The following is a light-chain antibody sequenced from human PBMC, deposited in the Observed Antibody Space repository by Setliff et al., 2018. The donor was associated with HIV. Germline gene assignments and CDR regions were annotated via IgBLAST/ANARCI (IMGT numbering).Light chain of an antibody. Sequence: QSALAQPASVSGSPGQSITISCTGTSSDVGGYNYVSWYQHYPGKAPKLMIYEVSNRPSGVSDRFSGSKSGNTASLTISGLQTEDEADYYCSSFTSSSSYVFGTGTKVTV. CDR1: SSDVGGYNY. CDR2: EVS. V-gene: IGLV2-14*01. J-gene: IGLJ1*01. CDR3: SSFTSSSSYV.